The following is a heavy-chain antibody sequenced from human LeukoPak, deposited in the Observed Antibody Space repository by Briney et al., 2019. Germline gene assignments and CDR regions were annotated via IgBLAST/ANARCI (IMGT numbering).Heavy chain of an antibody. V-gene: IGHV4-34*01. CDR2: INHSGST. D-gene: IGHD1-14*01. CDR1: GGSFSGYY. Sequence: PSETLCLTCAVYGGSFSGYYWSWIRQPPGKGLEWIGEINHSGSTNYNPSLKSRVTISVDTSKNQFSLKLSSVTAADTAVYYCARHEPRSDYWGQGTLVTVSS. J-gene: IGHJ4*02. CDR3: ARHEPRSDY.